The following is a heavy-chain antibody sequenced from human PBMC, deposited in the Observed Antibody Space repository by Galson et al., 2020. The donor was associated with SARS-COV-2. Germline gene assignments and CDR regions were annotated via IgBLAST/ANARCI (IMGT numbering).Heavy chain of an antibody. Sequence: ETSETLSLTCAVYGGSFSGYYWSWIRQPPGKGLEWIGEINHSGSTNYNPSLKSRVTISVDTSKNQFSLKLSSVTAADTAVYYCARSGYSPPPYYYGMDVWGQGTTVTVSS. CDR2: INHSGST. V-gene: IGHV4-34*01. CDR3: ARSGYSPPPYYYGMDV. J-gene: IGHJ6*02. CDR1: GGSFSGYY. D-gene: IGHD5-18*01.